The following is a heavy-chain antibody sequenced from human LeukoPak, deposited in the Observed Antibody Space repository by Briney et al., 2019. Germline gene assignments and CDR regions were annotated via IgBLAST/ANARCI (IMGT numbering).Heavy chain of an antibody. J-gene: IGHJ5*02. CDR3: ARNSAVATSRSWFDP. V-gene: IGHV4-59*08. CDR1: GGSISSFF. CDR2: IYYSGIT. Sequence: SETLSLTCTVSGGSISSFFWSWIRQPPGKGLEWIGYIYYSGITKYNPSLESRVTISVDTSKNQFSLKLTAVTAADTAVYYCARNSAVATSRSWFDPWGQGTLVTVSS. D-gene: IGHD6-19*01.